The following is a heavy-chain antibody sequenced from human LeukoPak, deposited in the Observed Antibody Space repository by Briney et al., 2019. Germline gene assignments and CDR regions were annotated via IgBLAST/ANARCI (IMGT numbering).Heavy chain of an antibody. V-gene: IGHV3-23*01. CDR2: ISTGGGGT. D-gene: IGHD6-19*01. CDR1: GFIFNSYA. J-gene: IGHJ4*02. CDR3: AKAILTSGWYRFDN. Sequence: GGSLRLSCAASGFIFNSYAMSWVRQAPGKGLEWVSAISTGGGGTYYADSVKGRFTVSRDNSKNTLYLQMTSLRAEDMAVYYCAKAILTSGWYRFDNWGQGTLVTVSS.